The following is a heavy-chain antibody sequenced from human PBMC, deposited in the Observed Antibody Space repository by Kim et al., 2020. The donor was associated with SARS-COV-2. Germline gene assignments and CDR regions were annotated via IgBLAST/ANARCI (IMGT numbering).Heavy chain of an antibody. V-gene: IGHV4-4*06. J-gene: IGHJ6*02. Sequence: KYNPSLKGRVALSVDTSKNQFSLRLGSVTAADTAMYYCASSRDDYNYGMDVWGHGTTVTVSS. CDR3: ASSRDDYNYGMDV.